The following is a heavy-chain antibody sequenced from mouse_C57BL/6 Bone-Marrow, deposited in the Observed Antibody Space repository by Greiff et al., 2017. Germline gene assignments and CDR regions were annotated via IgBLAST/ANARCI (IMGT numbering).Heavy chain of an antibody. CDR2: IFPGSGST. D-gene: IGHD2-4*01. V-gene: IGHV1-75*01. J-gene: IGHJ2*01. CDR3: ARDMDYDRLYYFDY. CDR1: GYTFTDYY. Sequence: SGPELVKPGASVKISCKASGYTFTDYYINWVKQRPGQGLEWIGWIFPGSGSTYYNEKFKGKATLTVDKSSSTAYMLLSSLTSEDSAVYLCARDMDYDRLYYFDYWGQGTTLTVSS.